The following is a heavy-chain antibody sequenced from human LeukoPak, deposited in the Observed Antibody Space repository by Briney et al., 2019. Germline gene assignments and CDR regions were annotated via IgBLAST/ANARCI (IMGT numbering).Heavy chain of an antibody. V-gene: IGHV4-34*01. CDR2: INHSGST. Sequence: SETLSLTCAVYGGSFSGYYWSWIRQPPGKGLEWIGEINHSGSTNYNPSLKSRVTISVGTSKNQFSLKLSSVTAADTAVYYCARGCDDSSGYCQYYFDYWGQGTLVTVSS. D-gene: IGHD3-22*01. J-gene: IGHJ4*02. CDR1: GGSFSGYY. CDR3: ARGCDDSSGYCQYYFDY.